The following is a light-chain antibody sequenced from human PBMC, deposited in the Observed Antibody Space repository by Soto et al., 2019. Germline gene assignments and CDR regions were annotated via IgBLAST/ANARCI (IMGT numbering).Light chain of an antibody. CDR3: SSYAGSNNFVV. J-gene: IGLJ2*01. CDR1: SSDVGGYNY. Sequence: QSALTQPPSASGSPGQSVTISCTGTSSDVGGYNYVYWYQQHPVKAPKLMIYEVTKRPSGVPDRFSGSKSGNTASLTVSGLQAEAGADYYCSSYAGSNNFVVFGGGTKLTVL. CDR2: EVT. V-gene: IGLV2-8*01.